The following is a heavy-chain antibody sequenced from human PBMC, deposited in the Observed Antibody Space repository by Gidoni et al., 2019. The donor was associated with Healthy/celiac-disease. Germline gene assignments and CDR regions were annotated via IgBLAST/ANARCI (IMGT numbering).Heavy chain of an antibody. CDR2: IKSKTDGGTT. D-gene: IGHD2-2*01. Sequence: EVQLVESGGGLVKPGGSLRLSCAASGFTFSNAWMNWVRQAPGKGLEWVGRIKSKTDGGTTDYAAPVKGRFTISRDDSKNTLYLQMNSLKTEDTAVYYCTTYPDLGYCSSTSCPPHRLDVWGQGTTVTVSS. V-gene: IGHV3-15*07. CDR1: GFTFSNAW. CDR3: TTYPDLGYCSSTSCPPHRLDV. J-gene: IGHJ6*02.